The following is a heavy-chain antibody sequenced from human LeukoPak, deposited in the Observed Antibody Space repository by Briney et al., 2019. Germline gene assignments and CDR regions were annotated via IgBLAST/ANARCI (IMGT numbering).Heavy chain of an antibody. CDR2: IYYSGST. D-gene: IGHD3-22*01. CDR1: GGSISSYY. Sequence: SETLSLTCTVSGGSISSYYWSWIRQPPGKGLKWIGYIYYSGSTNYNPSLKSRVTISVDTSKNQFSLKLSSVTAADTAVYYCARQDYRGGYYYLDSWGQGTLVTVSS. J-gene: IGHJ4*02. CDR3: ARQDYRGGYYYLDS. V-gene: IGHV4-59*01.